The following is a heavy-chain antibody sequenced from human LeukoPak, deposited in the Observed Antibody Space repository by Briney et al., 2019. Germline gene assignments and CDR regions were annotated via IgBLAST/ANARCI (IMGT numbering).Heavy chain of an antibody. V-gene: IGHV6-1*01. CDR1: GDSVSSNSAA. CDR3: ARDITSSGWYTPQAYYYYGMDV. CDR2: TYYRSKWYN. D-gene: IGHD6-19*01. Sequence: SQTLSLTCAISGDSVSSNSAAWNWIRQSPSRGLEWLGRTYYRSKWYNDYAVSVKSRITINPDTSKNQFSLQLNSVTPEDTAVYYCARDITSSGWYTPQAYYYYGMDVWGQGTTVTVSS. J-gene: IGHJ6*02.